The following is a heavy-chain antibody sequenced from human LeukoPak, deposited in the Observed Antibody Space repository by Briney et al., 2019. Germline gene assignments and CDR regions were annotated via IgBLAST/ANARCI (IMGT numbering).Heavy chain of an antibody. V-gene: IGHV1-2*02. CDR3: ARVAARDYYYGMDV. D-gene: IGHD2-15*01. CDR1: GYIFTGYY. Sequence: GASVKVSCKAPGYIFTGYYIHWVRQAPGQGLEWMGWINPNSGGTNYAQKFQGRITMTRDTSISTAYMELSRLTSDDTAVYYCARVAARDYYYGMDVWGQGTTVTVSS. CDR2: INPNSGGT. J-gene: IGHJ6*02.